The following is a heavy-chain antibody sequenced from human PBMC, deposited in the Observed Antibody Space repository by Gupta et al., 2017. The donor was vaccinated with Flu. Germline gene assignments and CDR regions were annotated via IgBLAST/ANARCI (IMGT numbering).Heavy chain of an antibody. Sequence: EVQLVESGGGLVKPGGSLRLSCAASGFTFSTYSMNWVRQAPGRGLEWVSFISSSRSYIYDADSVKGRFTISRDNAKNSLYLQMNSLRAEDTAVYYCARAWDSRGYDDYWGQGTLVTVSS. V-gene: IGHV3-21*01. CDR2: ISSSRSYI. D-gene: IGHD3-22*01. CDR1: GFTFSTYS. J-gene: IGHJ4*02. CDR3: ARAWDSRGYDDY.